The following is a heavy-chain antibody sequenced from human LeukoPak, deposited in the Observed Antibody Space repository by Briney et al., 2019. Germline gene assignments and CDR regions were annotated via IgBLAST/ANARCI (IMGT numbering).Heavy chain of an antibody. CDR1: GFTFSSYD. CDR2: IGTAGNT. D-gene: IGHD5-24*01. Sequence: GGSLRLSCAASGFTFSSYDMHWVRQPTGKGLEWVSTIGTAGNTYYQGSVEGRFTITSKNANNSLYLQMNSRRAGDTAVYYCARSRDGYNLWYFDLWGRGTLVTVSS. V-gene: IGHV3-13*01. J-gene: IGHJ2*01. CDR3: ARSRDGYNLWYFDL.